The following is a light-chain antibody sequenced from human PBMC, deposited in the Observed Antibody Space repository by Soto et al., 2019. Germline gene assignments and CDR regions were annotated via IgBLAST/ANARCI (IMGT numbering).Light chain of an antibody. CDR3: LQDYTYPYT. Sequence: AIQMTQSPSSLSASVGDRVTITCRASQGIRNDLGWYQQKPGKAPKLLIYAASHLQSGVPSRFSGIGSGADFTLTISSLQPEDFATYYCLQDYTYPYTFGQGTKLEIK. CDR1: QGIRND. J-gene: IGKJ2*01. V-gene: IGKV1-6*01. CDR2: AAS.